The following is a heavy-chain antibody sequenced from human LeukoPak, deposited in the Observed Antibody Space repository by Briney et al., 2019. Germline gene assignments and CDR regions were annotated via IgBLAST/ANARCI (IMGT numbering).Heavy chain of an antibody. Sequence: PSGTLSLTCTVSGGSISSSNYYWGWIRQPPGNGLEWLGIIYYSGSTYYNPSLKSRVTISVDTSKNQFSLKLSSVTAADTAVYYCARGQDYYDTSGYAFDIWGQGTMVTVSS. CDR2: IYYSGST. CDR1: GGSISSSNYY. V-gene: IGHV4-39*01. D-gene: IGHD3-22*01. J-gene: IGHJ3*02. CDR3: ARGQDYYDTSGYAFDI.